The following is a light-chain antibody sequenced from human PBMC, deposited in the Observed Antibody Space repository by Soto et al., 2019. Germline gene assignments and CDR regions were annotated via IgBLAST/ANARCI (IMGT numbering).Light chain of an antibody. CDR3: QQYNNWPPGT. V-gene: IGKV3-15*01. J-gene: IGKJ1*01. CDR1: QSVSSN. Sequence: EIVMTQSPATLSVSPGERATLSWRASQSVSSNFAWYQQKPGQAPRLLIYDASTRATGIPARFSGSGSGTEFTLTITSLQSEDFAVYYCQQYNNWPPGTFGQGTKVEIK. CDR2: DAS.